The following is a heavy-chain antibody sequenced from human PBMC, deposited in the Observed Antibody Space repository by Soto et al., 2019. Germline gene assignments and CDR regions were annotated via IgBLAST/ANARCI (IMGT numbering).Heavy chain of an antibody. D-gene: IGHD3-10*01. CDR2: ISYSGSPI. CDR1: GFTFSDYF. Sequence: QVQLVESGGGLVKPGGSLRLSCAASGFTFSDYFMSWIRQAPGKGLEWVSYISYSGSPIYYADSMKGRFTISRDNAKNSLYVQMNSLSAEDTAVYYCARAMGSYDAVDIWGQGTMVTVSS. J-gene: IGHJ3*02. V-gene: IGHV3-11*01. CDR3: ARAMGSYDAVDI.